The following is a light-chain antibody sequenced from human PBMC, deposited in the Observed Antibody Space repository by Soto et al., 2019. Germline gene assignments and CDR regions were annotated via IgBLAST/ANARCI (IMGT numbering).Light chain of an antibody. J-gene: IGKJ2*01. CDR1: QSVSDN. Sequence: EIVMTQSPATLSVSPGERATLSCRAGQSVSDNLAWYQQIPGQAPRLLFYGASTRATGVPVRFSASGSGTEFTLTISSLQSEDFAVYYCQQYNHWPRGYTFGQGTKLEIK. CDR2: GAS. CDR3: QQYNHWPRGYT. V-gene: IGKV3-15*01.